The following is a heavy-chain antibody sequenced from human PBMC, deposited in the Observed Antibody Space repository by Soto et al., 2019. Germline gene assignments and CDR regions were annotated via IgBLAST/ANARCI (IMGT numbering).Heavy chain of an antibody. CDR1: GFTLSGSD. V-gene: IGHV3-73*01. D-gene: IGHD3-10*01. J-gene: IGHJ6*02. Sequence: ETLSLSCAASGFTLSGSDIHWVRQASGKGLEWVGRIRTKSNNFATSYAESVRGRFTISRDDSDNTASLQMSSLKTEDTAIYYCSRHQEGRSMVFYGMDVWGQGTTVTVSS. CDR3: SRHQEGRSMVFYGMDV. CDR2: IRTKSNNFAT.